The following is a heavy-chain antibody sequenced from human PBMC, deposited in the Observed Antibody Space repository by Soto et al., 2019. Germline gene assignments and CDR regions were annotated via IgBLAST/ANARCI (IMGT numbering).Heavy chain of an antibody. CDR2: IDPSDSYT. CDR1: GYSFTSYW. D-gene: IGHD3-22*01. CDR3: AGLLYYYDSSGYSGAFDI. V-gene: IGHV5-10-1*01. Sequence: GESLKISCKGSGYSFTSYWISWVRQMPGKGLEWMGRIDPSDSYTNYSPSFQGHVTISADKSISTAYLQWSSLKASDTAMYYCAGLLYYYDSSGYSGAFDIWGQGTMVTVSS. J-gene: IGHJ3*02.